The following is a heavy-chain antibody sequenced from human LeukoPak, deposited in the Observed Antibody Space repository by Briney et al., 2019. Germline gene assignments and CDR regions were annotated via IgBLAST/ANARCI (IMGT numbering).Heavy chain of an antibody. Sequence: ASVKVSFKASGYTFTIYGISWVRQAPGQGLEWMGWISAYNGNTNYARKLQGRVTMTTDTSTSTAYMELRSLRSDDTAVYYCARDDEVVVAASLVYYYYYGMDVWGQGTTVTVSS. V-gene: IGHV1-18*01. CDR2: ISAYNGNT. D-gene: IGHD2-15*01. J-gene: IGHJ6*02. CDR3: ARDDEVVVAASLVYYYYYGMDV. CDR1: GYTFTIYG.